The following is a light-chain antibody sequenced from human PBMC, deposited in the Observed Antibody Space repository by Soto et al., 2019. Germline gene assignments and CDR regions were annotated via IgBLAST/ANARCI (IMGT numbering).Light chain of an antibody. CDR3: QTWGTGIVV. CDR2: LNSDGSH. V-gene: IGLV4-69*01. Sequence: QSVLTQSPPASASLGASVKLTCTLSSGYSSYAIAWHQQQLEKGPRYLMKLNSDGSHSKGDGIPDRFSGSSSGAERYLTISSLQSEDEADYYCQTWGTGIVVFGGGTKVTVL. J-gene: IGLJ2*01. CDR1: SGYSSYA.